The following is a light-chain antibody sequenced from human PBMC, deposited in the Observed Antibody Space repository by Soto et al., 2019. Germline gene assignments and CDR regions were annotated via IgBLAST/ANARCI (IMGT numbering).Light chain of an antibody. J-gene: IGKJ4*01. V-gene: IGKV3-15*01. Sequence: ETVITQSPATLSVSPGERATLSCRASQSVSSNLAWYQQKPGQAPRLLIYGASTRATGIPARFSGSGSGTEFTLTISSLQSEDFAVYYCQQYNNWPLTLGGGTKVDIK. CDR1: QSVSSN. CDR2: GAS. CDR3: QQYNNWPLT.